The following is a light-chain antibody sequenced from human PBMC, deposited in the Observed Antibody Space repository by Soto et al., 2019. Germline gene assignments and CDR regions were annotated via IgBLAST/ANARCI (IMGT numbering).Light chain of an antibody. Sequence: QSVLTQPPSASGAPGRRVTISCSGSSSNIGINYVYWYQQLPGTAPKLLIYSNNQRPSGVPDRFSGSKSGTSASLAISGLRSEDEADYYCAAWDDSLSGPVFGGGTKLTVL. CDR3: AAWDDSLSGPV. V-gene: IGLV1-47*02. J-gene: IGLJ3*02. CDR2: SNN. CDR1: SSNIGINY.